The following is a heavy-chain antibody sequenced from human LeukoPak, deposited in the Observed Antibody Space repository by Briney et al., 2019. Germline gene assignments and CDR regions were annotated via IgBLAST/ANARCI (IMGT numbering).Heavy chain of an antibody. D-gene: IGHD3-10*01. J-gene: IGHJ4*02. CDR3: ARDYHGSGSLTTFDY. CDR2: INPRGGSA. CDR1: GYTFTSYY. Sequence: GAPVKVSCKASGYTFTSYYMHWVRQAPGQGFEWMGIINPRGGSASSAQKFQGRVTLTRDTSTSTVYMELSSLRSEDTAVYYCARDYHGSGSLTTFDYWGQGTLVTISS. V-gene: IGHV1-46*01.